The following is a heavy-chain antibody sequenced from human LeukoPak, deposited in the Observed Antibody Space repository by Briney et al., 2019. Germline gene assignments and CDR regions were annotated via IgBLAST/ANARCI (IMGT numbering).Heavy chain of an antibody. Sequence: GGSLRLSCAASGFIINTNYMSWVRQAPGRGLEWVSFIYADGNTYYADSVKGRFTISRDISKNAVFLQMNSLRAEDTAVYYCARDSYGDANFDTWGQGTLVTVSS. CDR1: GFIINTNY. J-gene: IGHJ4*02. CDR3: ARDSYGDANFDT. V-gene: IGHV3-53*01. CDR2: IYADGNT. D-gene: IGHD4-17*01.